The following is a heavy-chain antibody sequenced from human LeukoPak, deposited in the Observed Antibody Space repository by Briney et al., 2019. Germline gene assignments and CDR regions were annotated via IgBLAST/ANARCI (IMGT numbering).Heavy chain of an antibody. CDR1: GFTFSSYA. V-gene: IGHV3-23*01. J-gene: IGHJ4*02. CDR3: AKDQTYSSGWFDY. D-gene: IGHD6-19*01. CDR2: ISGSGGST. Sequence: GGSLRLSCAASGFTFSSYAMSWVRQAPGKGLDWVSAISGSGGSTYYADSVKGRFTISRDNSKNTLYLQMNSLRAEDTAVYYCAKDQTYSSGWFDYWGQGTLVTVSS.